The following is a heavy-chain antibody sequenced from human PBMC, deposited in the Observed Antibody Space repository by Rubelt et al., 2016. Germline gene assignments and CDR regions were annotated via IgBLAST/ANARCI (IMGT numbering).Heavy chain of an antibody. Sequence: QVQLVQSGAEVKKPGASVKVSCKISGSTLSEISIHWVRQAPGKGLEWMGGLDPEDGETVYAQKLQGRVTMTTGAATGTAYMGLRSRRSEDTAVYYCARVGATTSAFDIWGQGTMVTVSS. CDR2: LDPEDGET. D-gene: IGHD1-26*01. J-gene: IGHJ3*02. CDR1: GSTLSEIS. CDR3: ARVGATTSAFDI. V-gene: IGHV1-24*01.